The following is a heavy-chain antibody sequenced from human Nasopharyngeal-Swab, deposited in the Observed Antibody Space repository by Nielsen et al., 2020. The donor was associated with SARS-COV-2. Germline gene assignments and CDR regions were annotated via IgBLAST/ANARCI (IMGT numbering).Heavy chain of an antibody. CDR2: ISYDGSNK. CDR3: AKGECCSSTSCYPVSYFDY. V-gene: IGHV3-30*18. CDR1: GFTFSSYG. D-gene: IGHD2-2*01. J-gene: IGHJ4*02. Sequence: GGSLRLSCAASGFTFSSYGMHWVRQAPGKGLERAAVISYDGSNKYYADSVKGRFTISRDNSKNTLYLQMNSLRAEDTAVYYCAKGECCSSTSCYPVSYFDYWGQGTLVTVSS.